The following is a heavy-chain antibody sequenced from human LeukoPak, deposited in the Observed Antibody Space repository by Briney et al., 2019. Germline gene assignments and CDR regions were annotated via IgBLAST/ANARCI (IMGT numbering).Heavy chain of an antibody. CDR1: GGSISSSSYY. D-gene: IGHD4-17*01. CDR2: IYYSGST. J-gene: IGHJ4*02. V-gene: IGHV4-39*07. Sequence: PSETLSLTCTVSGGSISSSSYYWGWIRQPPGKGLAWIGSIYYSGSTYYNPSLKSRVTISVDTSKNQFSLKLNSVTAADTAVYYCARAGYGDSNFDYWGQGTLVTVSS. CDR3: ARAGYGDSNFDY.